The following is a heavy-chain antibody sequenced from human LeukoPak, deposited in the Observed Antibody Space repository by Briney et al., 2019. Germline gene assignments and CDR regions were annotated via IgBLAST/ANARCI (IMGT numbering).Heavy chain of an antibody. V-gene: IGHV3-74*01. Sequence: PGGSLRLSCAGSGFTLSYYWMHWVRQGPGKGLVWVSTINGDGSSTNYADSVKGRFTISRDNAKNTLYLEMNSLRVEDTAVYYCARDPRNKGFDPWGQGTLVTVSS. CDR3: ARDPRNKGFDP. D-gene: IGHD1/OR15-1a*01. CDR2: INGDGSST. J-gene: IGHJ5*02. CDR1: GFTLSYYW.